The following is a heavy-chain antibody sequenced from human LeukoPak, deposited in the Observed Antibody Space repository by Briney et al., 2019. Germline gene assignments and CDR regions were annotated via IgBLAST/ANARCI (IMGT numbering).Heavy chain of an antibody. CDR3: ARDPTTVVTTPYYIDF. Sequence: SETLSLTCAVHGGSFSGYHWNWIRQSPGKGLEWIGEINDRGHTNYNPSLESRITISVDTSKKQFSLNLSSVTAADTAVYYCARDPTTVVTTPYYIDFWGQGTLVTVSS. CDR2: INDRGHT. V-gene: IGHV4-34*01. CDR1: GGSFSGYH. J-gene: IGHJ4*02. D-gene: IGHD4-23*01.